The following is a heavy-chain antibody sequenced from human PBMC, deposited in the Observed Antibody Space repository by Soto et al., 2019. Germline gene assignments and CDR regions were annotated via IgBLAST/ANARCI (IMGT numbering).Heavy chain of an antibody. J-gene: IGHJ3*02. D-gene: IGHD3-16*01. Sequence: QITLKESGPTLVKPTQTLTLTCAFSGFSLTTSGVGVGWIRQPPGKALELLALIYWDDDERYSPSLKSRLTITKDTSKNQVVLTMTNMDPVDTAKYYCAHRQNGGPFDIWGQGTMVTVSS. CDR3: AHRQNGGPFDI. CDR1: GFSLTTSGVG. V-gene: IGHV2-5*02. CDR2: IYWDDDE.